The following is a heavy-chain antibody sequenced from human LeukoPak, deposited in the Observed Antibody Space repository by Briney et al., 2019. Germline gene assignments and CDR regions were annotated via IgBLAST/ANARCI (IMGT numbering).Heavy chain of an antibody. Sequence: SETLSLTCTVSGGSISPLYWGWIRQPPGKGLGFIGYIYYSGTTNYNPSLRSRVTLSVDTSKNQFSLKLSSVTAADTAVYYCARGGVAAKYYFDYWGPGTLVTVSS. V-gene: IGHV4-59*11. D-gene: IGHD3-10*01. CDR1: GGSISPLY. CDR2: IYYSGTT. CDR3: ARGGVAAKYYFDY. J-gene: IGHJ4*02.